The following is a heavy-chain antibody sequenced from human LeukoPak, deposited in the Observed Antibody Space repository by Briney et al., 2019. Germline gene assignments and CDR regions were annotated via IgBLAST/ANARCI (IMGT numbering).Heavy chain of an antibody. CDR3: GMSSHGYYYYYMDV. V-gene: IGHV1-69*05. CDR1: GYTFTSYG. CDR2: VVPIFGTT. Sequence: SLKVSCKASGYTFTSYGISWVRQAPGHGLEWMGRVVPIFGTTHYAQEFQGRFTITTDESTSTAYMVLSSLRSDDTAVYYCGMSSHGYYYYYMDVWGKGTTVLVSS. J-gene: IGHJ6*03.